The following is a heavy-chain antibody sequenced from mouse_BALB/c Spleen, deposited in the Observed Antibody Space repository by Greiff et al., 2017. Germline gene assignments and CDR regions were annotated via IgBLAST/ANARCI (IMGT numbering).Heavy chain of an antibody. CDR1: GYAFSSYW. D-gene: IGHD2-3*01. CDR3: ARSDYDGPYWYFDV. CDR2: IYPGDGDT. J-gene: IGHJ1*01. V-gene: IGHV1-80*01. Sequence: QVQLKQSGAELVRPGSSVKISCKASGYAFSSYWMNWVKQRPGQGLEWIGQIYPGDGDTNYNGKFKGKATLTADKSSSTAYMQLSSLTSEDSAVYFCARSDYDGPYWYFDVWGAGTTVTVSS.